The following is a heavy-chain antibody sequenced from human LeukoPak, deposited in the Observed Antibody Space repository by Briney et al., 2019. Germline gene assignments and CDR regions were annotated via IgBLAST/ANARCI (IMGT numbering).Heavy chain of an antibody. CDR3: ARGPPHYYDSSGDINFDY. CDR1: GYTFTSYD. J-gene: IGHJ4*02. Sequence: ASVKVSCKASGYTFTSYDINWVRQATGQGLEWMGWMNPNSGNTGYAQKFQGRVTMTRNTSISTAYMELSSLRSEDTAVYYCARGPPHYYDSSGDINFDYWGQGTLVTVSS. V-gene: IGHV1-8*01. CDR2: MNPNSGNT. D-gene: IGHD3-22*01.